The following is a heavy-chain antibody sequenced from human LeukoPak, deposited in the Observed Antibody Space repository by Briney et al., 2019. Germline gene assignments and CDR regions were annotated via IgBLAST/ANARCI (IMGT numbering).Heavy chain of an antibody. D-gene: IGHD4-17*01. CDR3: ARDAWGDDDYGDSRRPYMDV. J-gene: IGHJ6*03. CDR2: ISAYNGIT. CDR1: GYTFTSYG. Sequence: ASVKVSCKASGYTFTSYGISWVRQAPGQGLEWMGRISAYNGITNYAQRLQDRVTMTTDTSTSTAYMELRSLRSDDTAVYYCARDAWGDDDYGDSRRPYMDVWGKGTTVTVSS. V-gene: IGHV1-18*01.